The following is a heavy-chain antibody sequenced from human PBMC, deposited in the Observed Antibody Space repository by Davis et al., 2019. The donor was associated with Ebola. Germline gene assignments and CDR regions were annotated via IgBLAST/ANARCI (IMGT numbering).Heavy chain of an antibody. Sequence: SETLSLTCTVSGGSISSGGYYWSWIRQHPGKGLEWIGYIYYSGSTYYNPSLKRRVTISVDTSKNQFSLKLSSVTAADTAVYYCASLYCSGGSCHGGMDVWGQGTTVTVSS. V-gene: IGHV4-31*03. D-gene: IGHD2-15*01. J-gene: IGHJ6*02. CDR2: IYYSGST. CDR1: GGSISSGGYY. CDR3: ASLYCSGGSCHGGMDV.